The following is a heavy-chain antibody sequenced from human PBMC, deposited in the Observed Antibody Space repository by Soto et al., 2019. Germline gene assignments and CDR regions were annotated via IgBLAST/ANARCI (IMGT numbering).Heavy chain of an antibody. V-gene: IGHV1-18*04. CDR1: GYTFTSCG. CDR3: ARVVGVYRDNWFDP. Sequence: EASVKVSCKASGYTFTSCGISWVRQAPGQGLEWMGWISAYNGNTNYAQKLQGRVTMTTDTSTSTAYMELRSLRSDDTAVYYCARVVGVYRDNWFDPWGQGTLVTVSS. J-gene: IGHJ5*02. D-gene: IGHD1-26*01. CDR2: ISAYNGNT.